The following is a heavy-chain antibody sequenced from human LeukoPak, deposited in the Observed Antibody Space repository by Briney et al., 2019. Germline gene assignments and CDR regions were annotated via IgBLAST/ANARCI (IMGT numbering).Heavy chain of an antibody. J-gene: IGHJ4*02. CDR3: ARVGGMATNDY. D-gene: IGHD5-24*01. V-gene: IGHV1-46*01. Sequence: ASVKVSCKASGYTFTSYYMHWVRQAPGQGLEWMGLINHSGGSTSYAQKFQGRVAMTREPSTSTVYMELSSLRSEDTAVYYCARVGGMATNDYWGQGTLVTVSS. CDR2: INHSGGST. CDR1: GYTFTSYY.